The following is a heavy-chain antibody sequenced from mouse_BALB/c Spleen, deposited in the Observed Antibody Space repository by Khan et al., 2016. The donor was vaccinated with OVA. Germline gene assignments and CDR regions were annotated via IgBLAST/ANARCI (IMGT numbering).Heavy chain of an antibody. D-gene: IGHD2-12*01. J-gene: IGHJ2*01. CDR3: ARTYCSDIDN. CDR1: GYSFTGYF. V-gene: IGHV1-20*01. CDR2: INPHIGET. Sequence: VQLQQSGPELVKPGASVKISCKASGYSFTGYFMNWVMQSHGKSLEWIGRINPHIGETFYNQKFKGKATLTVDKSSSTAHMELRSLTSEDAAVYYCARTYCSDIDNWGQGTTLTVSS.